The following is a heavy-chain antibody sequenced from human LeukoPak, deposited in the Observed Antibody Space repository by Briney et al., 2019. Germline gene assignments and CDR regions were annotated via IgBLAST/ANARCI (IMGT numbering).Heavy chain of an antibody. D-gene: IGHD1-26*01. CDR2: ISYDGSNK. CDR1: GFTFSSYP. J-gene: IGHJ4*02. Sequence: PGGSLRLSCAASGFTFSSYPMYWVRQAPGKGLEWVAVISYDGSNKYYADSVKGRFSISRDNYKDRLYLQMNSLRAEDTAVYYCARDRLPGELRWYFDDWGQGTLVTVSS. CDR3: ARDRLPGELRWYFDD. V-gene: IGHV3-30-3*01.